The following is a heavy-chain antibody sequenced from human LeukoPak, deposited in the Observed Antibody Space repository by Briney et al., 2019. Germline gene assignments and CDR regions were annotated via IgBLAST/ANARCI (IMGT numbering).Heavy chain of an antibody. V-gene: IGHV3-23*01. CDR3: AKAQAQARVVTAPFDY. CDR2: ITGSSGST. D-gene: IGHD2-21*02. Sequence: GGSLRLSCAASGFTFNNCGMSWVRQAPGKGLEWVSAITGSSGSTYYADSVKRRFTISRDTSKNTLYLQMNSLRAEDTAVYYCAKAQAQARVVTAPFDYWGQGTLVTVSS. J-gene: IGHJ4*02. CDR1: GFTFNNCG.